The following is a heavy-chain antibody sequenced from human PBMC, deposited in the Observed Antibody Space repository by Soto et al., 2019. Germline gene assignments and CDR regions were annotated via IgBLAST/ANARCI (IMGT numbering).Heavy chain of an antibody. J-gene: IGHJ3*01. CDR2: ISYSGST. Sequence: QVQLQESGPGLVRPSQTLSLTCTVSAGSISTFNYYWSWIRQHPEKGLEWIGYISYSGSTFYHSSXKXXVTIALDTSKKQFSLTLTSVTAADTAVYYCARSAQWDGFDPWGQGTMVTVSS. V-gene: IGHV4-31*03. D-gene: IGHD2-8*01. CDR3: ARSAQWDGFDP. CDR1: AGSISTFNYY.